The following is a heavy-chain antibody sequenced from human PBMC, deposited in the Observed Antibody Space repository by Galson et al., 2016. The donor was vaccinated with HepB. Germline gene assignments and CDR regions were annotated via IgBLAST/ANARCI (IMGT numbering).Heavy chain of an antibody. Sequence: SLRLSCAASGFTISNYWMHWVRQAPGKGLVWVSRINSGGSVTGYADSVKGRFTISRDNAKNTLYLQMNSLRAEDTAIYYCARDPTSGYNWFDPWGQGTLVTVSS. CDR2: INSGGSVT. CDR1: GFTISNYW. V-gene: IGHV3-74*01. J-gene: IGHJ5*02. CDR3: ARDPTSGYNWFDP.